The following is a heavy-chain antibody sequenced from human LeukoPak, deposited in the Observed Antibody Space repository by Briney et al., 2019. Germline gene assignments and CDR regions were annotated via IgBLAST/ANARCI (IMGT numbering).Heavy chain of an antibody. J-gene: IGHJ4*02. Sequence: GGSLRLSCAASGFIFISYGMHWVRQAPGKGLEGGGVISDEGRNKKYADSVKGGFTISRVNSKDTLYLQMNSLRDEDTAVYYCAKDRGDYYDSSGYGRDWGQGTLVTVSS. CDR2: ISDEGRNK. V-gene: IGHV3-30*18. D-gene: IGHD3-22*01. CDR1: GFIFISYG. CDR3: AKDRGDYYDSSGYGRD.